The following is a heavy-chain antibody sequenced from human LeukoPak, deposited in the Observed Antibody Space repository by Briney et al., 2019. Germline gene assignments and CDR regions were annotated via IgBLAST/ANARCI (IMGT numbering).Heavy chain of an antibody. D-gene: IGHD2-2*01. CDR3: AREPGYTWYQLDQDWFDP. J-gene: IGHJ5*02. Sequence: SETLSLTCTVSGGSISTYYWSWIRQPPGKGLECIGYVYYNGISIYNPSLKSRVTISIDASKNQFSLKLSSVTAADSAVYYCAREPGYTWYQLDQDWFDPWGQGTLVTVSS. CDR1: GGSISTYY. CDR2: VYYNGIS. V-gene: IGHV4-59*12.